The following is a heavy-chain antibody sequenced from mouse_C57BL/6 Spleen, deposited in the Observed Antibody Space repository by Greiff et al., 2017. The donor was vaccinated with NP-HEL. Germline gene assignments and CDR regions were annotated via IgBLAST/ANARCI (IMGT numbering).Heavy chain of an antibody. V-gene: IGHV1-55*01. CDR3: ARGGTVVATDAMDY. D-gene: IGHD1-1*01. J-gene: IGHJ4*01. CDR2: IYPGSGST. Sequence: QVQLQQPGAELVKPGASVKMSCKASGYTFTSYWITWVKQRPGQGLEWIGDIYPGSGSTNYNEKFKSKATLTVDTSSSTAYMQLSSLTTEDSAVYDSARGGTVVATDAMDYWGQGTSVTVAS. CDR1: GYTFTSYW.